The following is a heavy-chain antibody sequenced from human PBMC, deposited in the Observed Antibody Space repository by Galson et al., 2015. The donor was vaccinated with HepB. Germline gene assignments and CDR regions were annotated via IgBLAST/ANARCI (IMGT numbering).Heavy chain of an antibody. CDR2: IYWTDNK. CDR3: AHRLPYYYTSGTYSTNWFDP. J-gene: IGHJ5*02. D-gene: IGHD3-10*01. V-gene: IGHV2-5*01. CDR1: GFSLRTTGVG. Sequence: PALVNPTQTLTLTSTFPGFSLRTTGVGVGWIRQPPGKALEWLALIYWTDNKLYSPSLKSRLTITKDTTKNQVVLTMTNMDPVDTATYYCAHRLPYYYTSGTYSTNWFDPWGQGTLVTVSS.